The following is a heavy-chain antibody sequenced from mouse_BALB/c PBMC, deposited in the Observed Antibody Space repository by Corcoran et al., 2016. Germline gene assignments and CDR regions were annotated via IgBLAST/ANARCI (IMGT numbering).Heavy chain of an antibody. Sequence: EVQLQQSGAELVKPGASVKLSCTASGFNIKDTYMHWVKQRPAQGLEWIGRIDPANGNTKYDPKFQGKATITADTSSNTACLQLSSLTSEDTAVYYCARSSGYVMDYWGQGTSVTVSS. V-gene: IGHV14-3*02. CDR1: GFNIKDTY. CDR3: ARSSGYVMDY. J-gene: IGHJ4*01. CDR2: IDPANGNT. D-gene: IGHD3-1*01.